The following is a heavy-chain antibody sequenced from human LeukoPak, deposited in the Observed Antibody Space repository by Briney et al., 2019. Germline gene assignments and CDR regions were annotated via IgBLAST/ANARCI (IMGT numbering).Heavy chain of an antibody. V-gene: IGHV3-48*03. J-gene: IGHJ1*01. CDR1: GFTFSSYE. CDR3: ARGISSSWYGGSEYFRH. D-gene: IGHD6-13*01. CDR2: ISSSGSTI. Sequence: GGSLRLSCAASGFTFSSYEMNWVRQAPGKGLEWVSYISSSGSTIYYADSVEGRFTISRDNAKNSLYLQMNSLRAEDTAVYYCARGISSSWYGGSEYFRHWGQGTLVTVSS.